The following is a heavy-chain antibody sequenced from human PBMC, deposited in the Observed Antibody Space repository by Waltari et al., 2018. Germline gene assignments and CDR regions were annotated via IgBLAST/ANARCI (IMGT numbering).Heavy chain of an antibody. CDR2: ISGSGGST. Sequence: EVQLLESGGGLVQPGGSLRLSCAASGFTFSSYALRWVRQAPGKGLEWVSAISGSGGSTYYADSVTGRFTISRDNSKNTLYLQMNSLRAEDTAVYYCAKLQAGLDAFDIWGQGTMVTVSS. CDR3: AKLQAGLDAFDI. V-gene: IGHV3-23*01. J-gene: IGHJ3*02. D-gene: IGHD4-17*01. CDR1: GFTFSSYA.